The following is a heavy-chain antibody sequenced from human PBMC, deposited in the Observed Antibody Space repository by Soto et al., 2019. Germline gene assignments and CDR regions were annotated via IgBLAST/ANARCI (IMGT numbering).Heavy chain of an antibody. CDR3: ARDRGYSYGHYYYYYYGMDV. V-gene: IGHV4-38-2*02. Sequence: SETLSLTCAVSGYSISSGYYWGWIRQPPGKGLEWIGSIYHSGSTYYNPSLKSRVTISVDTSKNQFSLKLSSVTAADTAVYYCARDRGYSYGHYYYYYYGMDVWGQGTTVTVSS. D-gene: IGHD5-18*01. J-gene: IGHJ6*02. CDR1: GYSISSGYY. CDR2: IYHSGST.